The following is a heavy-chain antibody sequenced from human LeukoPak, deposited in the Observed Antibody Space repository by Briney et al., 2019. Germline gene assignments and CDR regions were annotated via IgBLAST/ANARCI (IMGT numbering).Heavy chain of an antibody. Sequence: SETLSLTCAVHGGSFNSYSWSWIRKPPGKGLKWIGEVTHGGSTNYNPSLKSRVTISVDTSRNQFSLKLTSVTAADRGVYYCARESYLDWFDPWSQGTLVTVSS. D-gene: IGHD3-10*01. V-gene: IGHV4-34*01. CDR2: VTHGGST. CDR3: ARESYLDWFDP. J-gene: IGHJ5*02. CDR1: GGSFNSYS.